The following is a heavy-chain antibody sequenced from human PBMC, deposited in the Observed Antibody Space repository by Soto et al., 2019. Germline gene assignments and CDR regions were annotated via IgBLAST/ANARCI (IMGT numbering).Heavy chain of an antibody. J-gene: IGHJ4*02. V-gene: IGHV3-30*18. CDR3: AKDLHVGGIDY. CDR1: GFTFSSYG. D-gene: IGHD6-19*01. Sequence: GGSLRLSCVASGFTFSSYGMHWVRQAPGKGLEWVAVISYDGSNKYYADSVKGRFTISRDNSKNTLYLQMNSLRAEDTAVYYCAKDLHVGGIDYWGQGTLVTSPQ. CDR2: ISYDGSNK.